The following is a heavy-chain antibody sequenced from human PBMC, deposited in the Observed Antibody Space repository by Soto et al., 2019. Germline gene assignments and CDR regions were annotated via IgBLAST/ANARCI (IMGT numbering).Heavy chain of an antibody. V-gene: IGHV2-5*02. CDR3: AHLVVAGLTYYFDY. Sequence: QITLKESGPTLVKPTQTLTLTCTFSGFSLSTSAVGVGWIRQPPGKALEWLAFIYWDDDKRNSPSLKSSLTTTTATSKNQVVLAITNMHPVDTATYYCAHLVVAGLTYYFDYWGQGTLVSVSS. CDR1: GFSLSTSAVG. CDR2: IYWDDDK. D-gene: IGHD2-15*01. J-gene: IGHJ4*02.